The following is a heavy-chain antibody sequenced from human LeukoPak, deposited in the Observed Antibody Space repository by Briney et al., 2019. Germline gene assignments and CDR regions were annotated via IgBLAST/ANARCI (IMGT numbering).Heavy chain of an antibody. Sequence: GGSLRLSCAASGFTFSSYAMSWVRQAPGKGLEWVSAISGSGGSTYYADSVKGRFTISRDNSKNTLYLQMNSLRAEDTAVYYCARDSRRYCSGGSCYSGYWGQGTLVTVSS. CDR1: GFTFSSYA. J-gene: IGHJ4*02. CDR3: ARDSRRYCSGGSCYSGY. V-gene: IGHV3-23*01. D-gene: IGHD2-15*01. CDR2: ISGSGGST.